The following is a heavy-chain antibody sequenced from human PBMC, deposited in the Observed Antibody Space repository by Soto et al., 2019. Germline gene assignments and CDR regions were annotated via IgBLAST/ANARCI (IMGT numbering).Heavy chain of an antibody. CDR3: ARDSGYCSGGSCYRGESQLGDY. V-gene: IGHV3-7*01. D-gene: IGHD2-15*01. J-gene: IGHJ4*02. CDR2: IKQDGSEK. Sequence: GGSLRLSCAASGFTFSSYWMSWVRQAPGKGLEWVANIKQDGSEKYYVDSVKGRFTISRDNAKNSLYLQMNSLRAEETAVYYCARDSGYCSGGSCYRGESQLGDYWGQGTLVTVSS. CDR1: GFTFSSYW.